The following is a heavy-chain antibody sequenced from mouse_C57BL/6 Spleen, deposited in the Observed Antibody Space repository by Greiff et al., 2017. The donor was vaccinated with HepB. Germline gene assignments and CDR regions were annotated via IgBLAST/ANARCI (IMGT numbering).Heavy chain of an antibody. V-gene: IGHV14-1*01. D-gene: IGHD2-4*01. CDR1: GFNIKDYY. Sequence: DVKLQESGAELVRPGASVKLSCTASGFNIKDYYMHWVKQRPEQGLEWIGRIDPEDGDTEYAPKFQGKATMTADTSSNTAYLQLSSLTSEDTAVYYCTTRDDYDFYAMDYWGQGTSVTVSS. CDR2: IDPEDGDT. CDR3: TTRDDYDFYAMDY. J-gene: IGHJ4*01.